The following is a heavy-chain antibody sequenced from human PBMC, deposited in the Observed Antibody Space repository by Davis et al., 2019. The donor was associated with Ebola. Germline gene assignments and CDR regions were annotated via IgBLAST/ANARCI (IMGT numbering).Heavy chain of an antibody. Sequence: GESLKISCAASGFTFDDYGMSWVRQAPGKGLEWVSGINWNGGSTGYADSVKGRFTISRDNAKNSLYLQMNSLRAEDTAVYYCAKEGSHAYDVWGQGTMVTVSS. J-gene: IGHJ3*01. CDR1: GFTFDDYG. CDR2: INWNGGST. V-gene: IGHV3-20*04. CDR3: AKEGSHAYDV.